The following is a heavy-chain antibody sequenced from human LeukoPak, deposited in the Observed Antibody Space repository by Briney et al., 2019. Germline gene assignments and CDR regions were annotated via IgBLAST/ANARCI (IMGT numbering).Heavy chain of an antibody. CDR2: INPNSGGT. Sequence: ASVKVSCKASGYTFTGYYMHWVRQAPGQGLEWMGWINPNSGGTNYAQKFQGRVTMTRDTSISTAYMELSRLRSDDTAVYYCARVVDDSYYYMDVWGKGTTVTVSS. J-gene: IGHJ6*03. CDR1: GYTFTGYY. CDR3: ARVVDDSYYYMDV. D-gene: IGHD3-3*01. V-gene: IGHV1-2*02.